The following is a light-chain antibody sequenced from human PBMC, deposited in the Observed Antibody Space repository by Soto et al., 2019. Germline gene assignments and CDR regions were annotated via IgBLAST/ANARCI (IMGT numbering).Light chain of an antibody. CDR3: QQLNTLPFT. CDR1: QSLTNSF. CDR2: DTS. V-gene: IGKV3D-20*02. J-gene: IGKJ5*01. Sequence: EIVLTQSPGTLSLSHGERATLSCRASQSLTNSFIAWYQQKPGQAPRLLIYDTSSRATGIPDRFSGSGSGTEFTLTISGLLPEDFATYHCQQLNTLPFTFGQGTRLEI.